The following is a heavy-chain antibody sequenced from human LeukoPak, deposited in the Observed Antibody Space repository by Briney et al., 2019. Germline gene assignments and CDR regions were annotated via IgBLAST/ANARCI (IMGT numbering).Heavy chain of an antibody. D-gene: IGHD3-3*01. V-gene: IGHV3-7*01. J-gene: IGHJ4*02. CDR1: GFTFSTYW. Sequence: QPGGSLRLSCTASGFTFSTYWMNWVRQPPGKGLEFVANIKQDGSRIEYVDSVKGRFTISRDNAKNSLYLQMISLRAEDTAVYYCARWRGAQSEFEYWGQGTLVTVSS. CDR2: IKQDGSRI. CDR3: ARWRGAQSEFEY.